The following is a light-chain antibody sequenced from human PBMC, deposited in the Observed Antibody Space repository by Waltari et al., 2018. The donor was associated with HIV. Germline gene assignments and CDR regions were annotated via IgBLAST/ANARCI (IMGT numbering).Light chain of an antibody. CDR2: GAS. J-gene: IGKJ1*01. Sequence: EIELTQSPATLSVSPGEGATLSCRTSQSVSRNLAWYQQTPGQAPRLLIYGASTRATGTPARFSGSGSGTEFTLTISSLQSGDSAIYYCQQYIHWWTFGQGPKVEIK. CDR3: QQYIHWWT. V-gene: IGKV3-15*01. CDR1: QSVSRN.